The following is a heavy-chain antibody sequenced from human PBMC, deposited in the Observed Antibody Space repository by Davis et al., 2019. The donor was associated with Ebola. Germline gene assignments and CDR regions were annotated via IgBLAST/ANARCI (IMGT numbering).Heavy chain of an antibody. V-gene: IGHV3-7*01. CDR3: AREDVAAAGLLYYYYGMDV. CDR2: IKQDGSNK. CDR1: GFTFSSYW. J-gene: IGHJ6*02. Sequence: GGSLRLSCAASGFTFSSYWMSWVRQAPGKGLEWVANIKQDGSNKYYADSVKGRFTISRDNSKNTLYLQMNSLRAEDTAVYYCAREDVAAAGLLYYYYGMDVWGQGTTVTVSS. D-gene: IGHD6-13*01.